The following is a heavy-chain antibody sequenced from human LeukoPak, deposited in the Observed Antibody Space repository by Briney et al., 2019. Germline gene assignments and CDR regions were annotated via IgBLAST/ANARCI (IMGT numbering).Heavy chain of an antibody. D-gene: IGHD3-3*01. J-gene: IGHJ6*03. CDR2: INHSGST. Sequence: SETLSLPCAVYGGSFSGYYWSWIRKPPGKGLEWIGEINHSGSTNYNPSLKSRVTISVDTPKNQFSLKLSSVAAADTAVYDCARIRTIFGVVITYYYYYRDVWGKETTLSVS. CDR3: ARIRTIFGVVITYYYYYRDV. V-gene: IGHV4-34*01. CDR1: GGSFSGYY.